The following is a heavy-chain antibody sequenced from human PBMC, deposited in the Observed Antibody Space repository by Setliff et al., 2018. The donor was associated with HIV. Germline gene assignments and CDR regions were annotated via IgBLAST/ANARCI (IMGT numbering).Heavy chain of an antibody. CDR3: ARLILGELSLFGPYWSFDL. CDR1: GGSIDSSDYY. J-gene: IGHJ2*01. V-gene: IGHV4-39*01. Sequence: SETLSLTCRVSGGSIDSSDYYWGWSRAHQGKGLEWIGTVYYTGSTFYNPDLESRVTNSVDTSTNPVSLKLRSVTATDTTVSYCARLILGELSLFGPYWSFDLFFLGTLVTVSS. CDR2: VYYTGST. D-gene: IGHD3-16*02.